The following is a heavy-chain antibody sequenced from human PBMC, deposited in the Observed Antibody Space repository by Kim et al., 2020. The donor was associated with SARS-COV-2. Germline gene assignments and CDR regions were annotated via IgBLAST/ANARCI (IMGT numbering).Heavy chain of an antibody. V-gene: IGHV5-51*01. CDR3: ARHRPRLTSSDAFDI. J-gene: IGHJ3*02. Sequence: RPSFHGKVTIAVDKSTSAAYLQWSSLKASDTAMYYCARHRPRLTSSDAFDIWGQGTMVTVSS. D-gene: IGHD3-9*01.